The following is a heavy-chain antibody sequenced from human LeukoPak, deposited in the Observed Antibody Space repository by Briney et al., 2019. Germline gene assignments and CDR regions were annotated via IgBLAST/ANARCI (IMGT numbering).Heavy chain of an antibody. Sequence: GGSLRLSCGVSGFTVATNYMSWVRQAPGKGLEWVSVIYSGGTTNYADSVRARFTISRDTSANTLYLQMDRLRVEDTAVYYCVRDHYYDCSGYYDYWGQGTLVTVSS. D-gene: IGHD3-9*01. V-gene: IGHV3-66*01. J-gene: IGHJ4*01. CDR1: GFTVATNY. CDR2: IYSGGTT. CDR3: VRDHYYDCSGYYDY.